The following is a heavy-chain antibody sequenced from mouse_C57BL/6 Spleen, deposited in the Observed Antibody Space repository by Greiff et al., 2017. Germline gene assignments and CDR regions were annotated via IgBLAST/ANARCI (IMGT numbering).Heavy chain of an antibody. CDR1: GYTFTSYT. CDR3: AQTGTDY. D-gene: IGHD4-1*01. CDR2: INPSSGYT. V-gene: IGHV1-4*01. J-gene: IGHJ3*01. Sequence: QVQLQQSGAELARPGASVKMSCKASGYTFTSYTMHWVKQRPGQGLEWIGYINPSSGYTKYNQKFKDKATLTVDKSSSTAYMQLSSLTSEDSAVYYWAQTGTDYWGQGTLVTVSA.